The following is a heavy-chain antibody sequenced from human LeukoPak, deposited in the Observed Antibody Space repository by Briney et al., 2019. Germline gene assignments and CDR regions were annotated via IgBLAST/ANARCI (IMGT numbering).Heavy chain of an antibody. D-gene: IGHD6-19*01. J-gene: IGHJ5*02. CDR2: IYYSGST. V-gene: IGHV4-39*01. CDR3: ARPVWYSSPNWFDP. CDR1: GGSISSSSYY. Sequence: PSETLSLTCTVSGGSISSSSYYWGWIRQPPGKGLEWIGSIYYSGSTYYNPSLKSRVTISVDTSKNQFSLKLSSVTAADTAVYYCARPVWYSSPNWFDPWGQGTLVTVSS.